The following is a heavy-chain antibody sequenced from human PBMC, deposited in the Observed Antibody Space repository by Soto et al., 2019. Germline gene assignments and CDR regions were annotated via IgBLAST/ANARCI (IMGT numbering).Heavy chain of an antibody. CDR3: ARDAVTMVRGVAPGYYFDY. J-gene: IGHJ4*02. V-gene: IGHV3-64*01. CDR1: GFTFSSYA. D-gene: IGHD3-10*01. Sequence: PGGSLRLSCAASGFTFSSYAMHWVRQAPGKGLEYVSAISSNGGSTYYANSVRGRFTISRDNSKNTLYLQMGSLRAEDMAVYYCARDAVTMVRGVAPGYYFDYWGQGTLFTVSS. CDR2: ISSNGGST.